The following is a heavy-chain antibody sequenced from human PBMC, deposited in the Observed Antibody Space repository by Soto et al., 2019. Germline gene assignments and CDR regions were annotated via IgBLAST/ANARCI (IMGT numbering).Heavy chain of an antibody. Sequence: PLETLSLTCTVSGGSISSSSSYWGWIRQPPGKGLEWIGYIYYSGSTNYNPSLKSRVTMSLDTSKNQFSLTLNSVTAADTATYYCARGGISHWAYFYYMDVWDRGTTVTVSS. CDR2: IYYSGST. D-gene: IGHD2-21*01. CDR3: ARGGISHWAYFYYMDV. CDR1: GGSISSSSSY. V-gene: IGHV4-39*07. J-gene: IGHJ6*03.